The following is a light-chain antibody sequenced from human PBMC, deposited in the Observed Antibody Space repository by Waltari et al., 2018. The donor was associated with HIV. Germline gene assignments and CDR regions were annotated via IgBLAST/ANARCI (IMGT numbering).Light chain of an antibody. J-gene: IGLJ1*01. Sequence: QSALTQPRSVSGSPGQSVTISCTGTASDIGYFDYVSWYQQYPGKAPKVIIYGVFQRPSGVPVRFTASKSGITASLTISGLQDEDEADYYCCSYAGTYTYVFGSGTTVTVL. CDR2: GVF. CDR3: CSYAGTYTYV. V-gene: IGLV2-11*01. CDR1: ASDIGYFDY.